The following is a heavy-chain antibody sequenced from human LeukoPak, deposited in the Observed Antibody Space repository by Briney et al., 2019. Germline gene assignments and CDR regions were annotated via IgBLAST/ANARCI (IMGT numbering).Heavy chain of an antibody. CDR3: AREGFYYMDV. CDR2: IIPIFGTT. V-gene: IGHV1-69*05. J-gene: IGHJ6*03. CDR1: GGTFSSYA. Sequence: GASVKVSCKASGGTFSSYAISWVRQAPGQGLEWMGGIIPIFGTTNYAQKFQGRVTLTRDMSTSTDYLELSSLRSEDTAVYYCAREGFYYMDVWGKGTTVTVSS.